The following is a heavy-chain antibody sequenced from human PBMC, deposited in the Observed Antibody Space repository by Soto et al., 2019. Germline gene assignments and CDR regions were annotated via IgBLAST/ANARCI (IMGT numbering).Heavy chain of an antibody. CDR2: INHSGST. J-gene: IGHJ4*02. Sequence: QVQLQQWGAGLLKPSETLSLTCAVYGGSFSGYYWSWIRQPPGKGLEWIGEINHSGSTNYNPSLKSRVIISVDTSKNQFSLKLSSVTAADTAVYYCARVPVRYYHAQFDYWGQGTLVTVSS. D-gene: IGHD3-9*01. CDR3: ARVPVRYYHAQFDY. V-gene: IGHV4-34*02. CDR1: GGSFSGYY.